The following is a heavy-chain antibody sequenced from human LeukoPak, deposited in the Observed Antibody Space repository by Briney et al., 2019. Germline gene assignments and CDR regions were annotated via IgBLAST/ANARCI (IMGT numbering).Heavy chain of an antibody. Sequence: GGSLRLSCAASGFTFSDAWMSWVRQAPGKGLEWVSYISSSGSTIYYADSVKGRFTISRDNAKNSLYLQMNSLRAEDTAVYYCARESGFGELFFDYWGQGTLVTVSS. CDR2: ISSSGSTI. D-gene: IGHD3-10*01. CDR3: ARESGFGELFFDY. J-gene: IGHJ4*02. V-gene: IGHV3-11*01. CDR1: GFTFSDAW.